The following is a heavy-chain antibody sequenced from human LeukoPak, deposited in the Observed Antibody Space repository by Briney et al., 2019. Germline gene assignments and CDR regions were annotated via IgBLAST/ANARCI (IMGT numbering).Heavy chain of an antibody. CDR2: IYYSGST. CDR1: GGSISSSSYY. CDR3: ARDQLPTVVTPGWFDP. Sequence: NPSETLSLTCTVSGGSISSSSYYWGWIRQPPGKGPEWIGSIYYSGSTYYNPSLKSRVTISVDTSKNQFSLKLSSVTAADTVVYYCARDQLPTVVTPGWFDPWGQGTLVTVSS. V-gene: IGHV4-39*07. D-gene: IGHD4-23*01. J-gene: IGHJ5*02.